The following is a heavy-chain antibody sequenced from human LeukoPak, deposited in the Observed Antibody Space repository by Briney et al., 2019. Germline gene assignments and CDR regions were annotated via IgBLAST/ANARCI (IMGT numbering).Heavy chain of an antibody. CDR3: ASYSYYYDSSGYFDY. J-gene: IGHJ4*02. D-gene: IGHD3-22*01. Sequence: SETLSLTCTVSGGSISSYYWSWIRQPPGKGLEWIGYIYYSGSTNYNPSLKSRVTISVDTSKNQFSLKLSSVTAADTAVYYCASYSYYYDSSGYFDYWGQGNLVTVSS. CDR1: GGSISSYY. V-gene: IGHV4-59*01. CDR2: IYYSGST.